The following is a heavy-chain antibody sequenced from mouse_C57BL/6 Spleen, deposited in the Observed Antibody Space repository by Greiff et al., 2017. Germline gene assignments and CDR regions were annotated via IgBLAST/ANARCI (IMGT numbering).Heavy chain of an antibody. CDR1: GYTFTDYY. J-gene: IGHJ3*01. D-gene: IGHD1-3*01. CDR2: INPNNGGT. V-gene: IGHV1-26*01. CDR3: ALPTSAFAY. Sequence: EVQLQQSGPELVKPGASVKISCKASGYTFTDYYMNWVKQSHGKSLEWIGDINPNNGGTSYNQKFKGKATLTVDKSSSTAYMELRSLTSEDSAVYYCALPTSAFAYWGQGTLVTVSA.